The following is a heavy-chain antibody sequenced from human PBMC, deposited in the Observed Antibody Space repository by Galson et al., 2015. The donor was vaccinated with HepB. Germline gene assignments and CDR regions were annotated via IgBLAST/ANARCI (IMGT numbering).Heavy chain of an antibody. CDR1: GFAVSSRN. CDR2: IYSGGDT. CDR3: ARDHGFGSDFDL. D-gene: IGHD3-10*01. Sequence: SLRLSCAASGFAVSSRNMNWVRQAPEKRLEWVSAIYSGGDTHYISSVKGRFTISRDTSTNTLFLQMNNLRVEDTAIYYCARDHGFGSDFDLWGRGTKVTVSS. J-gene: IGHJ3*01. V-gene: IGHV3-53*01.